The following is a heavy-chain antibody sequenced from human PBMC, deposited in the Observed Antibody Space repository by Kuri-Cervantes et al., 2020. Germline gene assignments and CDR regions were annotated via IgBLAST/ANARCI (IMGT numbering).Heavy chain of an antibody. D-gene: IGHD3-10*01. CDR3: ARAHVSWGVITPDFDY. J-gene: IGHJ4*02. V-gene: IGHV3-11*04. CDR2: ISSSGSTI. Sequence: GGSLRFSCAASGFTLSDYYMSWIRQAPGKGLEWVSYISSSGSTIYYADSVKGRFTISRDNAKNSLYLQMNSLRDEDTAVYYCARAHVSWGVITPDFDYWGQGTLVTVSS. CDR1: GFTLSDYY.